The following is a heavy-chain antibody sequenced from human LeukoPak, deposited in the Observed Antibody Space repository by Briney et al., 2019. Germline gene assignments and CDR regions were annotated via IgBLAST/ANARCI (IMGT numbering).Heavy chain of an antibody. V-gene: IGHV6-1*01. D-gene: IGHD3-16*01. CDR1: GDTVSSKSGA. Sequence: SQTLSLTCAISGDTVSSKSGAWNWIRQSPSRGLEWLGRTYYRSEWFNDYEESVKSRIIINADTSKNQIPLQLKSVSPEDTAVYYCASEQGGSFHHWGQGTLVFVSS. CDR3: ASEQGGSFHH. CDR2: TYYRSEWFN. J-gene: IGHJ1*01.